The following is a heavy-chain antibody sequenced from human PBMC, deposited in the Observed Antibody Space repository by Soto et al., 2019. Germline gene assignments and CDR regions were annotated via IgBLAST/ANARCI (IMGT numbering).Heavy chain of an antibody. CDR1: GFTFSDHY. D-gene: IGHD3-22*01. J-gene: IGHJ3*02. V-gene: IGHV3-72*01. Sequence: EVQLVESGGGLVQPGGSLRLSCAASGFTFSDHYMDWVRQAPGKGLEWVGRTRNKANSYTTDYAASVKGRFTISRDDSKNSLSLQMNSLKTEDTAMYYCVRGYYYDSSGYLGDAFDIXXXXTMVTVSS. CDR2: TRNKANSYTT. CDR3: VRGYYYDSSGYLGDAFDI.